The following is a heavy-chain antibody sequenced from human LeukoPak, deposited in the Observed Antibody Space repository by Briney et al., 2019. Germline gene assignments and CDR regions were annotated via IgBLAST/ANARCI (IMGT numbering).Heavy chain of an antibody. V-gene: IGHV3-23*01. CDR3: AKNGDRGAYCSGGTCYPYYYYCMDV. J-gene: IGHJ6*03. D-gene: IGHD2-15*01. Sequence: PGGSLRLSCAASGITFSSYGMSWVRQAPGKGLEWVSAISTTGDTTYYADSVKGRFTISRDNSKNTLYLQMNSLRAEDTAIYYCAKNGDRGAYCSGGTCYPYYYYCMDVWGKGTTVTVSS. CDR1: GITFSSYG. CDR2: ISTTGDTT.